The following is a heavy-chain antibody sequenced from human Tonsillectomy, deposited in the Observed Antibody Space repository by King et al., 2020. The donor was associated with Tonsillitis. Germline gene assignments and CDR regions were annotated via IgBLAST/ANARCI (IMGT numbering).Heavy chain of an antibody. D-gene: IGHD3-22*01. CDR2: VSYDGSDK. CDR3: ARDLYNNYYDSSGFCDY. CDR1: GFTFSSYP. Sequence: QLVQSGGGVVQPGRSLRLSCAASGFTFSSYPLHWVRQAPGKGLEWVAVVSYDGSDKYYADSVKGRFTISRDNSKNTLYLQMNSLRAEDTAVYYCARDLYNNYYDSSGFCDYWGQGTLVTVSS. V-gene: IGHV3-30*04. J-gene: IGHJ4*02.